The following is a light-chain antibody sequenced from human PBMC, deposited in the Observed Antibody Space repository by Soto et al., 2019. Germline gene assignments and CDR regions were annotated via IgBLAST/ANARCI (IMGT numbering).Light chain of an antibody. J-gene: IGLJ2*01. CDR2: SNN. CDR1: SSNIGSNT. V-gene: IGLV1-44*01. CDR3: AAWDDSLNGLV. Sequence: QSVLTQPPSASGTPGQRVTISCSGSSSNIGSNTVNWYQQLPGTAPKLLIYSNNQRPSGVPDRFSGSNSGTSASLAISGLQSEDEAEYYCAAWDDSLNGLVFGGGTKLTVL.